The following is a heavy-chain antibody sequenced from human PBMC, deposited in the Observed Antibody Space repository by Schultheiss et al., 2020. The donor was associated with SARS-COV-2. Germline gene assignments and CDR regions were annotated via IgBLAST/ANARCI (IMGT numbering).Heavy chain of an antibody. CDR1: GGSISSSEYY. D-gene: IGHD3-10*02. CDR2: IYYSGST. Sequence: SETLSLTCTVSGGSISSSEYYWGWIRQPPGKGLEWIGYIYYSGSTYPNPSLKSRVTISVDTSKNQFSLRLNSVTAADTAVYYCARGGTMFQLWGQGILVTVSS. CDR3: ARGGTMFQL. V-gene: IGHV4-39*07. J-gene: IGHJ4*02.